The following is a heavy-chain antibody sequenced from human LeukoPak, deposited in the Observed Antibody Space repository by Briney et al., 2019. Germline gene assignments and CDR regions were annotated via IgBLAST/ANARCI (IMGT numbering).Heavy chain of an antibody. CDR2: IYYSGST. J-gene: IGHJ4*02. Sequence: SQTLSLTCTVSGGSISSGDYYWSWIRQPPGTGLEWIGYIYYSGSTYYNPSLKSRVTMSVDTSKNQFSLKLSSVTAADTAVYYCARYAVAGTSDSDYWGQGTLVTVSS. CDR3: ARYAVAGTSDSDY. CDR1: GGSISSGDYY. V-gene: IGHV4-30-4*01. D-gene: IGHD6-19*01.